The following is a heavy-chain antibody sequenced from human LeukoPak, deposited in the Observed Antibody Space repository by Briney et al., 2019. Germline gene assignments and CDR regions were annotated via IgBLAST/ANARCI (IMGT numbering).Heavy chain of an antibody. V-gene: IGHV3-74*03. CDR1: GFTFRNYW. Sequence: GGSLRLSCAASGFTFRNYWMHWDRQAPGKGLVWVSRINSDGSSTTYADSVKGRFTISGDNAKNTLYLQMNSLRAEDTAVYYCARDPHGYWWFDPWGQGTLVTVSS. CDR3: ARDPHGYWWFDP. D-gene: IGHD5-18*01. CDR2: INSDGSST. J-gene: IGHJ5*02.